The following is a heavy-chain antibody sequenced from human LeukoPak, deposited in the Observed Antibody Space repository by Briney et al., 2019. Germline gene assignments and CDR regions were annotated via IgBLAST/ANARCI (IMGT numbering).Heavy chain of an antibody. J-gene: IGHJ4*02. Sequence: SETLSLTCTVSGGSISSGSYYWSWIRQPAGKGLEWIGRIYTSGSTNYNPSLKSRVTISVDTSKNQFSLKLSSVTAADTAMYYCARAKWELLKYYFDYWGQGTLVTVSS. CDR3: ARAKWELLKYYFDY. D-gene: IGHD1-26*01. V-gene: IGHV4-61*02. CDR2: IYTSGST. CDR1: GGSISSGSYY.